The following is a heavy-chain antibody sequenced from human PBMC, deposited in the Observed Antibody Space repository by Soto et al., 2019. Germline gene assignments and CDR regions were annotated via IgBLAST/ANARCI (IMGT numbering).Heavy chain of an antibody. Sequence: EVQLVESGGGLVQPGGSLRVSCAASGFTFSSYWMHWVRQAPGKGLVWVSRINSDGSSTSYADSVNGRFTISRDKAKNTLYLQMNSLRAEDTAIYYCARRGAVAGLHYWGQGTLVTVSS. CDR2: INSDGSST. V-gene: IGHV3-74*01. D-gene: IGHD6-19*01. J-gene: IGHJ4*02. CDR1: GFTFSSYW. CDR3: ARRGAVAGLHY.